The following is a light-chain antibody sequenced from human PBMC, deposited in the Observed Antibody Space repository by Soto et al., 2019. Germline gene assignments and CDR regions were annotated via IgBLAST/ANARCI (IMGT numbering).Light chain of an antibody. CDR2: SAS. Sequence: EIVMTQSPATLSVSPGERATLSCRASQSVSNNLAWYQKKPGQAPRLLIYSASTRATGIPARFSGSGSRTEFTLTISSLQSDDFALSYCQQYNNWWTFGQGTRVDIK. V-gene: IGKV3-15*01. CDR3: QQYNNWWT. CDR1: QSVSNN. J-gene: IGKJ1*01.